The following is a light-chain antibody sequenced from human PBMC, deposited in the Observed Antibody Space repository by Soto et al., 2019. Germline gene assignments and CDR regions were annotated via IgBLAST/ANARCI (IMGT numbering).Light chain of an antibody. J-gene: IGKJ2*01. CDR1: QSISSY. Sequence: DIQITKSPSSLSASVGDRVTITCRASQSISSYLNWYQQKPGKAPKLLIYAASSLQSGVPSRFSGSGSGTDFTLTISSLQSEDFATYYCQQSYSTPYTFGQGTKLEIK. CDR2: AAS. V-gene: IGKV1-39*01. CDR3: QQSYSTPYT.